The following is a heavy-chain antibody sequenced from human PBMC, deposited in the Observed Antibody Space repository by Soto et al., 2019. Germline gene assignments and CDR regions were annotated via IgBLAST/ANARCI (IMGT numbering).Heavy chain of an antibody. CDR1: GGSISSYY. CDR2: IYYSGST. V-gene: IGHV4-59*12. CDR3: AREFHRYCSGGSCYMGALDY. D-gene: IGHD2-15*01. J-gene: IGHJ4*02. Sequence: PSETLSLTCTVSGGSISSYYWSWIRQPPGKGLEWIGYIYYSGSTNYNPSLKSRVTISVDTSKNQFSLKLSSVTAADTAVYYCAREFHRYCSGGSCYMGALDYWGQGTLVTVSS.